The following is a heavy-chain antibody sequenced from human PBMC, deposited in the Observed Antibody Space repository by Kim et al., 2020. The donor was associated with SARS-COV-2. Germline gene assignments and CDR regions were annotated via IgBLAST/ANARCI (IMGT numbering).Heavy chain of an antibody. CDR3: AREKGRIAAAGRSQWTTRIAPPPFDP. Sequence: ASVKVSCKASGYTFTSYAMHWVRQAPGQRLEWMGWINAGNGNTKYSQKFQGRVTITRDTSASTAYMELSSLRSEDTAVYYCAREKGRIAAAGRSQWTTRIAPPPFDPWGQGTLVTVSS. CDR1: GYTFTSYA. V-gene: IGHV1-3*01. J-gene: IGHJ5*02. CDR2: INAGNGNT. D-gene: IGHD6-13*01.